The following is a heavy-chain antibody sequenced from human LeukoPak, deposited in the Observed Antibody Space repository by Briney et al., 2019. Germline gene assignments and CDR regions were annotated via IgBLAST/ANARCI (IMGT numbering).Heavy chain of an antibody. D-gene: IGHD3-10*01. Sequence: GASVKVSCKASGYTFTGYYFHWVRQAPGQGLEWMGWIDPKSGGTSRAQRFQGRVTMTRDTSISTAYMELSGLTSDDTAVYYCARTFGTYYLSGLDYLGQGSLVIVSS. CDR3: ARTFGTYYLSGLDY. V-gene: IGHV1-2*02. CDR1: GYTFTGYY. CDR2: IDPKSGGT. J-gene: IGHJ4*02.